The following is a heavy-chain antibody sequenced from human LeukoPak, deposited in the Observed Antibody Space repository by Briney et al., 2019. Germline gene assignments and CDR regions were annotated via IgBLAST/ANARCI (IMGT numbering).Heavy chain of an antibody. J-gene: IGHJ2*01. CDR2: MNPNSGNT. V-gene: IGHV1-8*01. CDR3: ARVSSSWYPKDYWSFDL. D-gene: IGHD6-13*01. CDR1: GYTFTSYD. Sequence: ASVKVSCKASGYTFTSYDINWVRQATGQGLEWMGWMNPNSGNTGYAQKFQGRVTMTRNTSISTAYMELSSLRSEDTAVYYCARVSSSWYPKDYWSFDLWGRGTLVTVSS.